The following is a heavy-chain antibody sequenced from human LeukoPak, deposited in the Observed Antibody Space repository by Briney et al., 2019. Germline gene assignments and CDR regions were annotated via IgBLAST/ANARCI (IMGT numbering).Heavy chain of an antibody. J-gene: IGHJ5*02. CDR1: GHTFTNYW. V-gene: IGHV5-51*01. D-gene: IGHD2/OR15-2a*01. Sequence: GESLKISCKASGHTFTNYWIGWVRQMPGKGLEWMGFIYFGDFETRYRPSFQGQVIISADKSISAAYLQWSSLKASDTAIYYCVSGIHGTAWYDPWGQGTLVTVSS. CDR2: IYFGDFET. CDR3: VSGIHGTAWYDP.